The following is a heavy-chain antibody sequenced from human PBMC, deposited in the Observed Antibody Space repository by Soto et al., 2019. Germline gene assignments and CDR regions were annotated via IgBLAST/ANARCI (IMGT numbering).Heavy chain of an antibody. J-gene: IGHJ4*02. CDR1: GFTFDDYA. CDR3: AKETQANLGTGGFDY. CDR2: INWNSGTI. V-gene: IGHV3-9*01. Sequence: GGSLRLSCVASGFTFDDYAMHWVRQAPGKGLEWVSGINWNSGTIRYADSAKGRFTISRDNAKNSLYLQVKSLRVEDTALYYCAKETQANLGTGGFDYWGQGSPVTVS. D-gene: IGHD7-27*01.